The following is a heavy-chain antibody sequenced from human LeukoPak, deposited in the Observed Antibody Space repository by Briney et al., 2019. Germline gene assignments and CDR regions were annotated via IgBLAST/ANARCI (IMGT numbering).Heavy chain of an antibody. V-gene: IGHV4-59*05. CDR3: ARRPAVAGRGRFDY. Sequence: SETLSLTCTVSGGSISSYYWSWIRQPPGKGLEWIGSIYYSGSTYYNPSLKSRVTISVDTSKNQFSLKLSSVTAADTAVYYCARRPAVAGRGRFDYWGQGTLVTVSS. CDR1: GGSISSYY. J-gene: IGHJ4*02. D-gene: IGHD6-19*01. CDR2: IYYSGST.